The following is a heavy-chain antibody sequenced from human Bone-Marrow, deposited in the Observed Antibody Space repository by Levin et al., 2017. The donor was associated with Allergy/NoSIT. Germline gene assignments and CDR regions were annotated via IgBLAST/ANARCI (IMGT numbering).Heavy chain of an antibody. Sequence: VASVKVSCAASGFNFASYGMNWVRQAPGKGLEWVSSISGTGRHIYLADSLKGRFTISRDNAKNSLSLQMNNLRVEDTAVFYCAKDEGPFSSSFAFDCWGQGALVTVSS. CDR3: AKDEGPFSSSFAFDC. V-gene: IGHV3-21*01. CDR1: GFNFASYG. J-gene: IGHJ4*02. D-gene: IGHD2-2*01. CDR2: ISGTGRHI.